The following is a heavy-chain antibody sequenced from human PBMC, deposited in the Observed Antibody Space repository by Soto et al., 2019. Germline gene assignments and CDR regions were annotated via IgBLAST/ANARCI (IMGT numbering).Heavy chain of an antibody. V-gene: IGHV3-48*01. J-gene: IGHJ4*02. CDR1: GFTFSSYS. D-gene: IGHD3-3*01. CDR3: ARGIIPYRGVFGF. Sequence: GGSLRLSCAASGFTFSSYSMNWVRQAPGKGLEWVSYISSSSSTIYYADSVKGRFTISRDNAKNSLYLQMNSLRAEDTAVYYCARGIIPYRGVFGFWGEGTQVTVSS. CDR2: ISSSSSTI.